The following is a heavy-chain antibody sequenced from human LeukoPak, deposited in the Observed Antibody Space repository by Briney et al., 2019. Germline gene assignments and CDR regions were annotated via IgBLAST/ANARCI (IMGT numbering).Heavy chain of an antibody. Sequence: SGGSLRLSCAASGFTFSDYYMSWIRQAPGKGLEWVSYISSSGSTIYYADSVKGRFTISRDNAKNSLYLQMNSLRAEDTAVYYCARDLRPHDHGDYVGVLDYWGQGTLVTVSS. J-gene: IGHJ4*02. CDR3: ARDLRPHDHGDYVGVLDY. V-gene: IGHV3-11*01. D-gene: IGHD4-17*01. CDR2: ISSSGSTI. CDR1: GFTFSDYY.